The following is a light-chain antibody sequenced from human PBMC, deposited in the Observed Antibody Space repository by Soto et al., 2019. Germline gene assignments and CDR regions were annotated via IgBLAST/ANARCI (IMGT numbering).Light chain of an antibody. CDR3: TSYTSSITYV. V-gene: IGLV2-14*01. Sequence: LTQPACVSGSPGQSITISCTGTSSDVGGYNYVSWYQQHPGKAPKLMIYEVSNRPSGVSNRFSGSKSGNTASLTISGLQAEDEADYYCTSYTSSITYVFGTGTKVTVL. CDR2: EVS. CDR1: SSDVGGYNY. J-gene: IGLJ1*01.